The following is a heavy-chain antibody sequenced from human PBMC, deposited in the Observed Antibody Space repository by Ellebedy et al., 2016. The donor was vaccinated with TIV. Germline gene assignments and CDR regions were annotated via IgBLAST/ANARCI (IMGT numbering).Heavy chain of an antibody. CDR1: GFTFSSYA. CDR2: ISYDGSNK. V-gene: IGHV3-30-3*01. D-gene: IGHD3-10*01. Sequence: GESLKISXAASGFTFSSYAMHWVRQAPGKGLEWVAVISYDGSNKYYADSVKGRFTISRDNSKNTLYLQMNSLRAEDTAVYYCAREGETEKLLWFGESGPYDAFDIWGQGTMVTVSS. CDR3: AREGETEKLLWFGESGPYDAFDI. J-gene: IGHJ3*02.